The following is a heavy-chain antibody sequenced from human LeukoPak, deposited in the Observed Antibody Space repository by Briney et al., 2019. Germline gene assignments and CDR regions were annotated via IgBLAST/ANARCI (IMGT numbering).Heavy chain of an antibody. CDR3: ASAPYGSGTFLDY. V-gene: IGHV3-33*01. J-gene: IGHJ4*02. Sequence: GGSLRLSCAASGFTFSSSGMHWVRQAPGKGLEWVAVIWYDGSDKYSADSVKGRFTISRDNSKNTLYLQMNSLRVEDTAVYYCASAPYGSGTFLDYWGQGTLVTVSS. CDR2: IWYDGSDK. CDR1: GFTFSSSG. D-gene: IGHD3-10*01.